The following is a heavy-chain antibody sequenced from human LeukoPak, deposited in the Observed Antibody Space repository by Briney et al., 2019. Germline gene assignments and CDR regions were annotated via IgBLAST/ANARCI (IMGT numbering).Heavy chain of an antibody. V-gene: IGHV3-66*01. CDR2: IYSGGST. CDR3: ARPYSSGWYHY. D-gene: IGHD6-19*01. Sequence: GGSLRLSCAASGFTVSSNYMSWVRQAPGKGLEWVSVIYSGGSTYYADSVKGRFTISRDNSKNTLYLQMNSLRAEDTAVYYCARPYSSGWYHYWGQGTLVTVSS. CDR1: GFTVSSNY. J-gene: IGHJ4*02.